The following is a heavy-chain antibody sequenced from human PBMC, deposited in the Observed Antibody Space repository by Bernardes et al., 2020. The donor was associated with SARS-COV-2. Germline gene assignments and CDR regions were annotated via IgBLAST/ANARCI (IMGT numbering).Heavy chain of an antibody. J-gene: IGHJ6*02. CDR1: GYTLTELS. Sequence: ASVKVSCKVSGYTLTELSMHWVRQAPGKGLEWMGGFDPEDGETIYAQKFQGRVTMTEDTSTDTAYMELSSLRSEDTAVYYCATYYNGSGSYRYYYSMDGWGQGTAVTVSS. V-gene: IGHV1-24*01. D-gene: IGHD3-10*01. CDR3: ATYYNGSGSYRYYYSMDG. CDR2: FDPEDGET.